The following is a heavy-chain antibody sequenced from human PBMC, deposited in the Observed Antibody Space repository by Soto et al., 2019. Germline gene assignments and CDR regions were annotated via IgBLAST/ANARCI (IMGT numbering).Heavy chain of an antibody. J-gene: IGHJ6*02. CDR3: AKDGVDV. Sequence: QVQLVESGGGVVQPGRSLRLSCAASGFTFSSYGMQWVRQAPGKGLEWVAVISYDGSNKYYADSVKGRFTISRDNSKNTLYLQMNSLRAEATAVYYCAKDGVDVWGQGTTVTVSS. V-gene: IGHV3-30*18. CDR1: GFTFSSYG. CDR2: ISYDGSNK. D-gene: IGHD3-10*01.